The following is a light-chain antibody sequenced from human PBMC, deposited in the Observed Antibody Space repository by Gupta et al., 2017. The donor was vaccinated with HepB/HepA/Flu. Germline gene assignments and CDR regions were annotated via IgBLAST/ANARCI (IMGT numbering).Light chain of an antibody. CDR3: TSYTSGDAGV. J-gene: IGLJ3*02. V-gene: IGLV2-14*03. Sequence: QSALTQPASVSGSPGQSIAVSCPGTSSDVGGLNSVSWYQPHPGQAPPVIIPDVTNRPLGASKRGAGSDAGTTASTTLSGLEAEDEADYDYTSYTSGDAGVFGGGTKLTVL. CDR2: DVT. CDR1: SSDVGGLNS.